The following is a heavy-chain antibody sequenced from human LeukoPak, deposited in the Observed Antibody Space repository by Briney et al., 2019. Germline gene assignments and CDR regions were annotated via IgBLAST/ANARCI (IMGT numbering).Heavy chain of an antibody. V-gene: IGHV4-34*01. CDR3: AGQSCGDDSCSGHLDY. Sequence: SETLSLTCAVYGGSFSGYYWSWIRQPPGKGLEWIGEINHSGSTNYNPSLKSRVTISVDTSKNQFSLKLSSVTAADTAVYYCAGQSCGDDSCSGHLDYWGQGTLVTVSS. CDR1: GGSFSGYY. CDR2: INHSGST. D-gene: IGHD2-15*01. J-gene: IGHJ4*02.